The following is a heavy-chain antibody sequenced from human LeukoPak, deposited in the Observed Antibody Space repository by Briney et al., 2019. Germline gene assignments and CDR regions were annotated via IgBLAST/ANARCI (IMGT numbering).Heavy chain of an antibody. CDR1: GFTFSSYS. CDR3: ARGLMPRGVIGLIPPYGMDV. J-gene: IGHJ6*02. V-gene: IGHV3-48*02. Sequence: PGGSLRLSCAASGFTFSSYSMNWVRQAPGKGLEWVSYISDSSSTIYYADSVKGRFTTSRDNAENSLYLQMSSLRDEDTAVYYCARGLMPRGVIGLIPPYGMDVWGQGTTVTVSS. D-gene: IGHD3-10*01. CDR2: ISDSSSTI.